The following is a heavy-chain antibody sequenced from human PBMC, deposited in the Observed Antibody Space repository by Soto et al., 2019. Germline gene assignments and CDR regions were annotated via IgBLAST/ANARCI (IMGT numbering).Heavy chain of an antibody. CDR3: ASLYYYGSGSYYRRAPNFDY. Sequence: SETLSLTCAVYGGSFSGYYWSWIRQPPGKGLEWIGEINHSGSTNYNPSLKSRVTISVDTSKNQFSLKLSSVTAADTAVYYCASLYYYGSGSYYRRAPNFDYWGQGTLVTVSS. D-gene: IGHD3-10*01. CDR2: INHSGST. V-gene: IGHV4-34*01. CDR1: GGSFSGYY. J-gene: IGHJ4*02.